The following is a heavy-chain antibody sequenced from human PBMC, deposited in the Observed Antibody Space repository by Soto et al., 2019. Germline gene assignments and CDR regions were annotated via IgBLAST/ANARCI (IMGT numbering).Heavy chain of an antibody. J-gene: IGHJ4*02. D-gene: IGHD1-26*01. CDR1: GFTFDDYA. Sequence: EVQLVESGGGLVQPGRSLRLSCAASGFTFDDYAMHWVRQAPGKGLEWVSGISWNSGTIGYADSVKGRFTISRDNAKTSLYLQMNSLRAEDTALYYCANSGSYPTYFDYWGQGTLVTVSS. CDR2: ISWNSGTI. CDR3: ANSGSYPTYFDY. V-gene: IGHV3-9*01.